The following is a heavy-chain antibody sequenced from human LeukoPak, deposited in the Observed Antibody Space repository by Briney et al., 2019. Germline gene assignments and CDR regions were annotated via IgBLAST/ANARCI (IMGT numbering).Heavy chain of an antibody. J-gene: IGHJ4*02. Sequence: PWASVEVSCKASGYTFTGYYMHWVRQAPGQGLEWMGWINPNSGGTNYAQKFQGWVTMTRDTSISTAYMELSRLRSDDTAVYYCARGDYDSSGLHSFDYWGQGTLVTVSS. CDR3: ARGDYDSSGLHSFDY. CDR2: INPNSGGT. D-gene: IGHD3-22*01. CDR1: GYTFTGYY. V-gene: IGHV1-2*04.